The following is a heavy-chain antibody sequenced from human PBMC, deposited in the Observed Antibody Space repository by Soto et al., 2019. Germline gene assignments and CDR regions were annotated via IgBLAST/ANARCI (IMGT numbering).Heavy chain of an antibody. V-gene: IGHV3-33*01. CDR3: ARDRVLGGYCSGGSCYHDAFDM. D-gene: IGHD2-15*01. J-gene: IGHJ3*02. Sequence: PGGSLRLSCAASGFTFSTYGMHWVRQAPGKGLEWVAVIWYDGSNKYYADSVKGRFTISRDNSKNTLYLQMNSLRAEDTAVYYCARDRVLGGYCSGGSCYHDAFDMGGQGTMVTASS. CDR1: GFTFSTYG. CDR2: IWYDGSNK.